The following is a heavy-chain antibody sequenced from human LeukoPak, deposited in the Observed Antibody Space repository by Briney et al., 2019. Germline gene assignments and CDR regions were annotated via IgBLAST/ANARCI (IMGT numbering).Heavy chain of an antibody. V-gene: IGHV1-2*06. CDR2: INPNSGST. CDR3: ARGYEVRGVIIDLSHDY. CDR1: GYTFTGYY. D-gene: IGHD3-10*01. J-gene: IGHJ4*02. Sequence: ASVKVSCKASGYTFTGYYMHWVRQAPGQGLEWMGRINPNSGSTNYAQKFQGRVTMTRDTSISTAYMELSRLRSDDTAVYYCARGYEVRGVIIDLSHDYWGQGTLVTVSS.